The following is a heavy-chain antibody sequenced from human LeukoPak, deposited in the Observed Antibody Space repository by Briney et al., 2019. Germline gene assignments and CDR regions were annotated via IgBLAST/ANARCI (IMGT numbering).Heavy chain of an antibody. V-gene: IGHV4-39*07. CDR1: GGSISSSSYY. CDR2: IYYSGST. J-gene: IGHJ4*02. CDR3: ARGGRSIAAAAPDY. Sequence: SETLSLTCTVSGGSISSSSYYWGWLRQPPGKGLEWIGSIYYSGSTYYNPSLKSRVTISVDTSKNQFSLKLSSVTAADTAVYYCARGGRSIAAAAPDYWGQGTLVTVSS. D-gene: IGHD6-13*01.